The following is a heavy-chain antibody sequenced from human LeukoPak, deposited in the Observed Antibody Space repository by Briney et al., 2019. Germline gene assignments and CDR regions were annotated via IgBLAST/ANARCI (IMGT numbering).Heavy chain of an antibody. CDR1: GFIFSDYT. CDR3: ARESGIAVAGTDY. CDR2: VSTGSNYI. Sequence: GSLRLSCAASGFIFSDYTLNWVRQAPGKGLEWVSSVSTGSNYIYYADSVKGRFTISRDNDKNSLYLQMNSLRAEDTAVYYCARESGIAVAGTDYWGQGTLVTVSS. D-gene: IGHD6-19*01. J-gene: IGHJ4*02. V-gene: IGHV3-21*01.